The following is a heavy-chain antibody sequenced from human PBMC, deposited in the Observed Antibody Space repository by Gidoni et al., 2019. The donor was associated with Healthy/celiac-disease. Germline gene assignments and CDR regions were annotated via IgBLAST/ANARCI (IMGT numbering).Heavy chain of an antibody. Sequence: EVQLVESGGGLVQPGGSLRLSCAASGFPVSSNYMSWVRQAPGKGLEWVSVIYSGGSTYYADSVKGRFTISRDNSKNTLYLQMNSLRAEDTAVYYCASGGDDYSHYYYYGMDVWGQGTTVTVSS. D-gene: IGHD4-4*01. CDR1: GFPVSSNY. CDR3: ASGGDDYSHYYYYGMDV. CDR2: IYSGGST. J-gene: IGHJ6*02. V-gene: IGHV3-66*01.